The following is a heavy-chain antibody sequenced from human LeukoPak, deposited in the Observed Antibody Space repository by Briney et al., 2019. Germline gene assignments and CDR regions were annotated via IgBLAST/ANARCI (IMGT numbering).Heavy chain of an antibody. CDR2: IYHSGST. V-gene: IGHV4-4*02. Sequence: SETLSLTCTVSGGSISSSNWWSWVRQPPGKGLEWIGEIYHSGSTNYNPSLKSRVTISVDKSKNQFSLKLSSVTAADTAVYYCARARITLAREVIIKADYWGQGTLVTVSS. CDR3: ARARITLAREVIIKADY. CDR1: GGSISSSNW. J-gene: IGHJ4*02. D-gene: IGHD3-10*01.